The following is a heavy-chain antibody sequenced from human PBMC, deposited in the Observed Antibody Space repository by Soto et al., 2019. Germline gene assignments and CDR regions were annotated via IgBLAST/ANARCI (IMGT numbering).Heavy chain of an antibody. CDR1: GFTFSTYA. V-gene: IGHV3-23*01. CDR3: AKAIRDQLLCGIDV. J-gene: IGHJ4*02. D-gene: IGHD2-2*01. Sequence: EVQLLESGGGLVQPGGSLRLSCATAGFTFSTYAMSWVRQAPGKGLGWVSVIRGSGGSTYYADSVKGRFTISRDNSKNTFYLLMSSLRVEYTAVYYCAKAIRDQLLCGIDVWGQGTQVTVAS. CDR2: IRGSGGST.